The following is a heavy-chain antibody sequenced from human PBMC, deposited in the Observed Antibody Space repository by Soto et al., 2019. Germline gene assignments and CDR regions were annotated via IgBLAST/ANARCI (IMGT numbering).Heavy chain of an antibody. J-gene: IGHJ4*02. Sequence: GGSLRLSCAASGFTFSSYWMSWVRQAPGKGLEWVANIKQDGSEKYYVDSVKGRFTISRDNAKNSLYLQMNSLRAEDTAVYYCARSSYYYDSSGYHDGWGQGTLVTVSS. CDR2: IKQDGSEK. CDR1: GFTFSSYW. D-gene: IGHD3-22*01. V-gene: IGHV3-7*03. CDR3: ARSSYYYDSSGYHDG.